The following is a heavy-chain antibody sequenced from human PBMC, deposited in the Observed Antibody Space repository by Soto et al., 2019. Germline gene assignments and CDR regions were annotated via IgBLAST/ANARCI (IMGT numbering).Heavy chain of an antibody. CDR3: ARDPAPQDNAMLTGYFHFYY. V-gene: IGHV3-30-3*01. J-gene: IGHJ4*02. CDR1: GFSFSTYA. CDR2: ISYDGDRK. Sequence: QVQLVESGGGVVQPGRSLRLSCAASGFSFSTYAMHWVRQTPGKGLEWVAVISYDGDRKYYTDSVKGRFTISRDNSKYALYLLMNSLRSEDTAIYYCARDPAPQDNAMLTGYFHFYYWGQGTLVTVAS. D-gene: IGHD3-9*01.